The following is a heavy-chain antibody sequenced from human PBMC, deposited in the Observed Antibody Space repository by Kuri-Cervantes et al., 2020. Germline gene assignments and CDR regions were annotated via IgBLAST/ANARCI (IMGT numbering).Heavy chain of an antibody. CDR3: ARADRWLQLVYYYGMDV. J-gene: IGHJ6*02. CDR1: GFTFSSYA. V-gene: IGHV3-23*01. D-gene: IGHD5-24*01. CDR2: ISGSGGST. Sequence: GGSLRLSCAASGFTFSSYAMSWVRQAPGKGLEWVSAISGSGGSTYYADSVKGRFTISRDNSKNTLYLQMNSLRAEDTAVYYCARADRWLQLVYYYGMDVWGQGTTVTVYS.